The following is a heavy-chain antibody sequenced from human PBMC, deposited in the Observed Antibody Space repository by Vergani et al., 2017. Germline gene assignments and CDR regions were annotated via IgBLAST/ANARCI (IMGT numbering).Heavy chain of an antibody. CDR2: ISSDGSNK. Sequence: VQLVESGGGLVQPGGSLRLSCAASGFTFSSYAMHWVRQAPGKGLEWVAVISSDGSNKYYADSVKGRFTISRDNSKNTLYLQMNSLIAEDTAVYYCAKEMYDDSSGYVGDAFDIWGQGTMVTVSS. J-gene: IGHJ3*02. V-gene: IGHV3-30*07. CDR1: GFTFSSYA. CDR3: AKEMYDDSSGYVGDAFDI. D-gene: IGHD3-22*01.